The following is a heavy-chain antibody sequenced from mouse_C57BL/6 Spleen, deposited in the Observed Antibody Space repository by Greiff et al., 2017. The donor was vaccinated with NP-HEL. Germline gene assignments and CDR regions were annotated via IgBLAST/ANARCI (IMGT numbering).Heavy chain of an antibody. J-gene: IGHJ4*01. CDR2: IDPENGDT. CDR1: GFNIKDDY. V-gene: IGHV14-4*01. CDR3: TTLATMITEYYAMDY. D-gene: IGHD2-4*01. Sequence: EVQLQQSGAELVRPGASVKLSCTASGFNIKDDYMHWVKQRPEQGLEWIGWIDPENGDTEYASKFQGKATITADTSSNTAYLQLSSLTSEDTAVYYCTTLATMITEYYAMDYWGQGTSVTVSS.